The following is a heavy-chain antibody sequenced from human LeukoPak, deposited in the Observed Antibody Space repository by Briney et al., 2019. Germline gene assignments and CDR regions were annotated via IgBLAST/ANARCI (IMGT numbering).Heavy chain of an antibody. V-gene: IGHV4-34*01. CDR1: GGSFSGYY. J-gene: IGHJ4*02. CDR3: ARGNRGGLAAAVFDY. D-gene: IGHD6-13*01. CDR2: INHSGST. Sequence: SETLSLTCAVYGGSFSGYYWSWIRQPPGRGLEWIGEINHSGSTNHNPSLKSRVTISVDTSKNQFSLKLSSVTAADTAVYHCARGNRGGLAAAVFDYWGQGTLVTVSS.